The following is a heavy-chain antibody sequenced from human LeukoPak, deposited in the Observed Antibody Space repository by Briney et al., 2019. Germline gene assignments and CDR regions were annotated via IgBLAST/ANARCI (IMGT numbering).Heavy chain of an antibody. Sequence: PGGSLRLSCAASGFTFSGFAMSWVRRTPGKGLEWVSGISGSGDNTLYADSVKGRFTISRDNSKNTLYLEMNSLRAEDTAVYFCAKRIYGWYQIDYWGQGTLVTVSS. CDR1: GFTFSGFA. J-gene: IGHJ4*02. V-gene: IGHV3-23*01. D-gene: IGHD6-19*01. CDR2: ISGSGDNT. CDR3: AKRIYGWYQIDY.